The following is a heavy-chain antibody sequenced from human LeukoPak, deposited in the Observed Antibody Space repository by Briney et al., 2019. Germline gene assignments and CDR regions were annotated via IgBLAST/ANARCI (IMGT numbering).Heavy chain of an antibody. D-gene: IGHD2-2*01. J-gene: IGHJ4*02. CDR3: ARAAWGSTSCYDY. CDR1: GGSITNTNY. V-gene: IGHV4-4*02. CDR2: VNLQGST. Sequence: SGTLSLTCGVSGGSITNTNYWTWVRQPPGKGLEWIGEVNLQGSTNYNPSLMGRVAISVDKSENHISLQLTSVTAADTAVYYCARAAWGSTSCYDYWGQGTLVTVSS.